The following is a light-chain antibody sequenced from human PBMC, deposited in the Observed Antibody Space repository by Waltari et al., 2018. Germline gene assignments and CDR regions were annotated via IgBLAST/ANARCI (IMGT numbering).Light chain of an antibody. CDR1: KLVDKY. Sequence: YELTQSASVSVSPGQPDSITCSGDKLVDKYASWYQQKPGQSPVLVMYQDSKRPSGIPERFSGSNSGNTATLTISGTQAMDEADYYCQAWDSSTGIFGGGTKLTVL. V-gene: IGLV3-1*01. CDR3: QAWDSSTGI. CDR2: QDS. J-gene: IGLJ2*01.